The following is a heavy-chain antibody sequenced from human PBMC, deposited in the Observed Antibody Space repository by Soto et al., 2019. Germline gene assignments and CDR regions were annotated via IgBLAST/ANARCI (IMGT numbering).Heavy chain of an antibody. CDR2: ISYDGSNK. Sequence: GGSLRLSCAASGFTFSSYAMHWVRQAPGKGLEWVAVISYDGSNKYYADSVKGRFTISRDNSKNTLYLQMNSLRAEDTAVYYCARDWGDYGGNTHLDYWGQGTLVTVSS. V-gene: IGHV3-30-3*01. D-gene: IGHD4-17*01. CDR3: ARDWGDYGGNTHLDY. J-gene: IGHJ4*02. CDR1: GFTFSSYA.